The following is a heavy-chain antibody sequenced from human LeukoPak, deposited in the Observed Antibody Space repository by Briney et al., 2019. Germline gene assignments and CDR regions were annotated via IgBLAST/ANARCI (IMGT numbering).Heavy chain of an antibody. CDR2: INHSGST. J-gene: IGHJ4*02. D-gene: IGHD5-24*01. Sequence: SDTLSLTCAVYGESFRGYYWSWIRQPPGKGLEWIGEINHSGSTNYNPSLHRPVTISVDTSKNQFSLKLSSVTAADTAVYYCASRGRDGYNYDDDYWGQGTLVTVSS. CDR3: ASRGRDGYNYDDDY. CDR1: GESFRGYY. V-gene: IGHV4-34*01.